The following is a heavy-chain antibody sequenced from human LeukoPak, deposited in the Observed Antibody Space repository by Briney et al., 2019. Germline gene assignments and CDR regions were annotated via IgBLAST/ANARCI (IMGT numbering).Heavy chain of an antibody. CDR1: GFTFSSYD. J-gene: IGHJ4*02. CDR3: AKKGYYASGSYFDY. V-gene: IGHV3-23*01. Sequence: PGGSLRLSCAASGFTFSSYDMSWVRQAPGKGPEWVSTISGSGGSTYYADSVKGRFTISRDNSKNTLYLQMNSLRAEDTAIYYCAKKGYYASGSYFDYWGQGTLVTVSS. D-gene: IGHD3-10*01. CDR2: ISGSGGST.